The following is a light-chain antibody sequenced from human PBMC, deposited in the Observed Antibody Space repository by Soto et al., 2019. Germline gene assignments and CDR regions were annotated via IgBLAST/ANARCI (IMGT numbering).Light chain of an antibody. Sequence: EIGLTQAPGTLSLSAGERATLAYRGSQSVSSSYLAWYQQKPGQAPRLLIYGASSRATCIPDRFSGSGSATDFTLTISRLEPEDFAVYYCQEYGSSPQTFGQGTNVDIK. CDR2: GAS. V-gene: IGKV3-20*01. CDR1: QSVSSSY. CDR3: QEYGSSPQT. J-gene: IGKJ1*01.